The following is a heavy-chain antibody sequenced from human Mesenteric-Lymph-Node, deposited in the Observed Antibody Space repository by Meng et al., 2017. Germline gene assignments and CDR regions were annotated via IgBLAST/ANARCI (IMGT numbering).Heavy chain of an antibody. V-gene: IGHV4-38-2*02. CDR2: IYHSGNT. Sequence: SETLSLTCTVSGYSISSDYYWVWIRQPPGKGLEWIGSIYHSGNTYYNPSVKSRVTISVDTSKNQFSLRLNSVTAADTAVYYCARGPWRGSFDYWGQGTLVTVSS. CDR3: ARGPWRGSFDY. D-gene: IGHD3-3*01. J-gene: IGHJ4*02. CDR1: GYSISSDYY.